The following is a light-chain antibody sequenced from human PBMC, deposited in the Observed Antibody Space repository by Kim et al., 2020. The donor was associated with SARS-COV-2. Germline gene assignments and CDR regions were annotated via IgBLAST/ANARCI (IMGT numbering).Light chain of an antibody. CDR3: LQHNIYPLT. CDR1: QGIKND. V-gene: IGKV1-17*01. Sequence: ASLGDRVTIICRASQGIKNDLGWYQQKPGKAPQCLICYASNLQPGVPSRFSGSGSGTEFTLTISSLQPEDFATYYCLQHNIYPLTFGQGTKVDIK. CDR2: YAS. J-gene: IGKJ1*01.